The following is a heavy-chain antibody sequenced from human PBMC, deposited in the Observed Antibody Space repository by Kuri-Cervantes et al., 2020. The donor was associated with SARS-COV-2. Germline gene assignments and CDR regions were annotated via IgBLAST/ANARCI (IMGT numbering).Heavy chain of an antibody. Sequence: ASVKVSCKASGYSFTTYGISWVRQAPGQGLEWMGWISAYNGNTNYAQKLQGRVTMTTDTSTSTAYMELRSLRSDDTAVYYCARAGVRELRFLDLVYVPDYWGQGTLVTVSS. V-gene: IGHV1-18*01. J-gene: IGHJ4*02. CDR3: ARAGVRELRFLDLVYVPDY. CDR2: ISAYNGNT. CDR1: GYSFTTYG. D-gene: IGHD3-3*01.